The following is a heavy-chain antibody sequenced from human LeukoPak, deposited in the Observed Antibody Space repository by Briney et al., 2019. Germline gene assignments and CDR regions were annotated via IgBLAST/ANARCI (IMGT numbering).Heavy chain of an antibody. Sequence: SETLSLTCAVYGGSFSGYYWSWIRQPPGRGLEWIGEINHSGSTNYNPSLKSRVTISVDTSKNQFSLKLSSVTAADTAVYYCARKRSIAVAGRPPYNWFDPWGQGTLVTVSS. CDR2: INHSGST. CDR3: ARKRSIAVAGRPPYNWFDP. V-gene: IGHV4-34*01. CDR1: GGSFSGYY. J-gene: IGHJ5*02. D-gene: IGHD6-19*01.